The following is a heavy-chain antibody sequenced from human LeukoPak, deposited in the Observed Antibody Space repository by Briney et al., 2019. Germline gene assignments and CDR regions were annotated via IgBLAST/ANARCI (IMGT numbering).Heavy chain of an antibody. V-gene: IGHV3-23*01. CDR1: GFTFSNYA. CDR3: AKGPAAMGNY. J-gene: IGHJ4*02. CDR2: ISGSGGST. D-gene: IGHD2-2*01. Sequence: GGSLRLSCAAPGFTFSNYAMNWVRQAPGKGLEWVSVISGSGGSTYYADSVKCRFTISRDNSKNTLYLQMNSLRAEDTAVYYCAKGPAAMGNYWGQGTLVTVSS.